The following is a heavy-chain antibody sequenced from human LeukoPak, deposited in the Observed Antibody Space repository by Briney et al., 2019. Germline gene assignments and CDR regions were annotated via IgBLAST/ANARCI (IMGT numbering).Heavy chain of an antibody. J-gene: IGHJ4*02. V-gene: IGHV1-2*02. D-gene: IGHD1-26*01. CDR1: GYTFTVYY. Sequence: ASVKVSCKTSGYTFTVYYMHWVRQAPGQGLEWMGWINPNSGGTNYAQKFQGRVTMTRDTSISTAYMELSRLRSNDTAVYYCGREYSGSFYNGWGQGTLVTVSS. CDR2: INPNSGGT. CDR3: GREYSGSFYNG.